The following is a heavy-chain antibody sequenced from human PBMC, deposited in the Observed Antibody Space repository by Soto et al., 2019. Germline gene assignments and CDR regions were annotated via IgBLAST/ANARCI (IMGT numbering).Heavy chain of an antibody. V-gene: IGHV1-69*12. Sequence: QVQLVQSGAEVKKPGSSVKVSCKASGGTFSSYAISWVRQAPGQGLEWMGGIIPIFVTANYAQKLQGRVTINADESTSTAYMELSSLRSEDTAVYYCARHVPAAGYYYGMDVWGQGTTVTDSS. CDR2: IIPIFVTA. J-gene: IGHJ6*02. D-gene: IGHD2-2*01. CDR1: GGTFSSYA. CDR3: ARHVPAAGYYYGMDV.